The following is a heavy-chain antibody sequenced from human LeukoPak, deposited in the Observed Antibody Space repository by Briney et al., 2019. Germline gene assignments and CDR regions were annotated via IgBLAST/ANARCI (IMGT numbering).Heavy chain of an antibody. Sequence: SETLSLTCAVSGGSSRSGDYFWSWIRQPSGKGLEWIGHIHYSGNTYYNPSLKSRVSISVDTSKNQFSLKLSSVTAADTAVYYCARENNDYGGKKAFDYWGQGTLVTVSS. V-gene: IGHV4-30-4*01. D-gene: IGHD4-23*01. J-gene: IGHJ4*02. CDR2: IHYSGNT. CDR1: GGSSRSGDYF. CDR3: ARENNDYGGKKAFDY.